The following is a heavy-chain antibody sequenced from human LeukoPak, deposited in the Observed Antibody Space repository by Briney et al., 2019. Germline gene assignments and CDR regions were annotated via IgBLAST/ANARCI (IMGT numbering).Heavy chain of an antibody. Sequence: GGSLRLSCAASGFTFSSYAMSWVRQAPGKGLEWVTAISGSGGSTYYADSVKGRFTISRDNSKNTLYLQMNSLRAEDTAVYYCAKDPSQTYGDEIDYWGQGTLVTVSS. CDR2: ISGSGGST. V-gene: IGHV3-23*01. CDR1: GFTFSSYA. J-gene: IGHJ4*02. D-gene: IGHD4-17*01. CDR3: AKDPSQTYGDEIDY.